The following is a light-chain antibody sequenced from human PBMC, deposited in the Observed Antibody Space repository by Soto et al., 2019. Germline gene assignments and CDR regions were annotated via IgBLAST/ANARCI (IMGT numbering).Light chain of an antibody. CDR3: QQYYSSPYT. J-gene: IGKJ2*01. Sequence: DIVMTQSPDSLAVSLCERATINCRSSQTILYTSINKNSLAWYQQKPGQPPTLLIYWASTRESGVPDRFSGSGSGTDFTLTISSLQAEDVAVYYCQQYYSSPYTFGQGTKLGIK. CDR1: QTILYTSINKNS. CDR2: WAS. V-gene: IGKV4-1*01.